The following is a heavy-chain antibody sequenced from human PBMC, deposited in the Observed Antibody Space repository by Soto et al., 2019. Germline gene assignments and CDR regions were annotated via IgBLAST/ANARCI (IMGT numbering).Heavy chain of an antibody. Sequence: HGESLKISCKGSGYSFTSYWIGWVRQMPGKGLEWMGIIYPGDSDTRYSPSFQGQVTTSADKSISTAYLQWSSLKASDTAMYYFARYLSLLGGPRGNYYYYGMDVWGQGTTVTVSS. CDR3: ARYLSLLGGPRGNYYYYGMDV. J-gene: IGHJ6*02. CDR1: GYSFTSYW. CDR2: IYPGDSDT. V-gene: IGHV5-51*01. D-gene: IGHD3-10*01.